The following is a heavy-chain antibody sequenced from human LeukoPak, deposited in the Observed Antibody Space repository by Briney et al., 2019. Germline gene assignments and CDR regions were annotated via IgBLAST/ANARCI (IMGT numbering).Heavy chain of an antibody. CDR1: GGSISSGSYF. D-gene: IGHD1-26*01. V-gene: IGHV4-61*02. Sequence: SETLSLTCTVSGGSISSGSYFWTWIRQPAGKGLEWIGRLYTGGSTKYNPSLKSRVTISVDTSKNQFSLKLTSVTASDTAVYYCARDASKGPGSYRDAFDTWGQGTTVTVSS. CDR2: LYTGGST. J-gene: IGHJ3*02. CDR3: ARDASKGPGSYRDAFDT.